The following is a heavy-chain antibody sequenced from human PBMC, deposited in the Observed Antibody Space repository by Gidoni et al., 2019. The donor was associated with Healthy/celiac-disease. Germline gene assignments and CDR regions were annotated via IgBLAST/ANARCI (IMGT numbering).Heavy chain of an antibody. V-gene: IGHV3-73*02. J-gene: IGHJ4*02. D-gene: IGHD3-10*01. CDR3: TRPYGGVISRDQGGPN. CDR2: IRSKANSYAT. Sequence: EVQLVESGGGLVQPGGSLKLPCAASGFTFSGSAMHWVRQASGKGLEWVGRIRSKANSYATAYAASVKGRFTISRDDSKNTAYLQMNSLKTEDTAVYYCTRPYGGVISRDQGGPNWGQGTLVTVSS. CDR1: GFTFSGSA.